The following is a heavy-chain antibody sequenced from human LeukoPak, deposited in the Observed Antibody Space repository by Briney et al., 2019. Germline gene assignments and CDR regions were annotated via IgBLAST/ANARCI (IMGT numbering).Heavy chain of an antibody. Sequence: PGESLKISFKGSGYSLTSYWINWGRQMPGQGLGWGGRIDPSDSYNNYRPPFQGHVTISADKSISTAYLQWSSLKASDTAMYYCAREEGGSGTGYYGMDVWGQGTTVTVSS. CDR3: AREEGGSGTGYYGMDV. V-gene: IGHV5-10-1*01. J-gene: IGHJ6*02. D-gene: IGHD3-10*01. CDR2: IDPSDSYN. CDR1: GYSLTSYW.